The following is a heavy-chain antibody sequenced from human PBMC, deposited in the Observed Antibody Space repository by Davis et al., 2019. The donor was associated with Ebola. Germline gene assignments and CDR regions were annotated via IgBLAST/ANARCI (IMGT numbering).Heavy chain of an antibody. V-gene: IGHV3-30*03. CDR1: GFTFSSYG. CDR3: ALIVAHKYYYYYGMDV. Sequence: GESLKISCAASGFTFSSYGMHWVRQAPGKGLEWVAVISYDGSNKYYADSVKGRFTISRDNSKNTLYLQMNSLRAEDTAVYYCALIVAHKYYYYYGMDVWGQGTTVTVSS. J-gene: IGHJ6*02. D-gene: IGHD5-12*01. CDR2: ISYDGSNK.